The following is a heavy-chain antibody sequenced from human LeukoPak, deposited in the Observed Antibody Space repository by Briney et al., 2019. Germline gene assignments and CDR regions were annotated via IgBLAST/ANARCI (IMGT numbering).Heavy chain of an antibody. CDR3: TRVGYIDEGIDY. D-gene: IGHD5-24*01. CDR1: GFTFSSYS. CDR2: ISSGNSYI. V-gene: IGHV3-21*01. J-gene: IGHJ4*02. Sequence: PGGSLRLSCAASGFTFSSYSMNWVRQAPGKGLEWVSFISSGNSYIYYADSVKGRFTISRDNAKNSLYLQMNSLRAEDTAIYYCTRVGYIDEGIDYWGQGTLVTVSS.